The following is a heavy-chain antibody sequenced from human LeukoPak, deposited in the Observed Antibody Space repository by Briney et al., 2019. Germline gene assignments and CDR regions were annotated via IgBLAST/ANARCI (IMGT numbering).Heavy chain of an antibody. J-gene: IGHJ3*02. CDR1: GGSISSPTYN. Sequence: PSETLSLTRTVSGGSISSPTYNWGWIPPPPGKGLEWIGSIYYSGSTSYNPSLKSRVSILVATSKNQFSLKLSSVTAADTAVYYCARGTTWYSSSGDAFDIWGQGTMVTVSS. D-gene: IGHD6-13*01. V-gene: IGHV4-39*07. CDR2: IYYSGST. CDR3: ARGTTWYSSSGDAFDI.